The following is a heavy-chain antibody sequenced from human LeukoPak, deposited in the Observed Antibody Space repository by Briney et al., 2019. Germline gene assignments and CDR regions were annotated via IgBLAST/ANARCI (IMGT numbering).Heavy chain of an antibody. D-gene: IGHD3-10*01. CDR3: ARDYGGMDV. V-gene: IGHV1-18*01. J-gene: IGHJ6*02. CDR1: GYSFTTYA. Sequence: ASVKVSCKASGYSFTTYAISWVRQAPGQGLEWMGWISAYNGNTNYALNLQGRVSMTTDTSTSTVYMELRSLRSDDTAVYYCARDYGGMDVWGQGTMVTVSS. CDR2: ISAYNGNT.